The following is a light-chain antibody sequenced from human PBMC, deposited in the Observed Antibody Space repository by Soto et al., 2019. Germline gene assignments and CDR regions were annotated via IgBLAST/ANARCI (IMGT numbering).Light chain of an antibody. V-gene: IGLV2-14*01. Sequence: QSVVTQPASVSGSPGQSITISCTGTSSDVGGYNYVSWYQQYPGKAPKLMIYGVTNRPSGVSNRFSGSKTGNTASLIISGLQAEDEAYYYCFSHRGGDSHVFGTGTKVTVL. CDR2: GVT. CDR1: SSDVGGYNY. J-gene: IGLJ1*01. CDR3: FSHRGGDSHV.